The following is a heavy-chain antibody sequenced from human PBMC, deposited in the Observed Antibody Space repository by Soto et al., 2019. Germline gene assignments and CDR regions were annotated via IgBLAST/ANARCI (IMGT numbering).Heavy chain of an antibody. J-gene: IGHJ4*02. CDR2: INHRGST. CDR1: GGSFSTYY. CDR3: ARGLNWNDGAFDY. Sequence: QVLLQQWGAGLLKPSETLSLTCAVYGGSFSTYYWSWIRQPPGKGLEWIGEINHRGSTNYNPSLKSRVTISVDTSKNQVSLKLSSVTAADRAVDYCARGLNWNDGAFDYWGQGTLVTVSS. D-gene: IGHD1-1*01. V-gene: IGHV4-34*01.